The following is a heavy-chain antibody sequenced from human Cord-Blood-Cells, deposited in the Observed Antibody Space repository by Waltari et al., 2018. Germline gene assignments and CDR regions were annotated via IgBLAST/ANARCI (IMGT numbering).Heavy chain of an antibody. J-gene: IGHJ4*02. CDR3: ARDRGIVATIDY. CDR2: INPNSGGT. CDR1: GYTFTGYY. D-gene: IGHD5-12*01. V-gene: IGHV1-2*02. Sequence: QVQLVQSGAEVKKPGASVKVSCKASGYTFTGYYMHWVRQAPGQGLEWMGWINPNSGGTNYEQKFPGRVPMTRATSISTAYMELRRLRSDDTAVYYCARDRGIVATIDYWGQGTLVTVSS.